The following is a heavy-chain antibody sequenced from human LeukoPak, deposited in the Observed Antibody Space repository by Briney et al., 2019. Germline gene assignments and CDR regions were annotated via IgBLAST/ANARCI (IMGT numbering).Heavy chain of an antibody. CDR2: INHSGST. V-gene: IGHV4-34*01. CDR1: GGSFSGYY. CDR3: ARYRQKGQLPLKYYFDY. D-gene: IGHD2-2*01. Sequence: SETLSLTCAVYGGSFSGYYWSWIRQPPGKGLEWIGEINHSGSTNYNPSLKSRVTISVDTSKNQFSLKLSSVTAADTAVYYCARYRQKGQLPLKYYFDYWGQGTLVTVSS. J-gene: IGHJ4*02.